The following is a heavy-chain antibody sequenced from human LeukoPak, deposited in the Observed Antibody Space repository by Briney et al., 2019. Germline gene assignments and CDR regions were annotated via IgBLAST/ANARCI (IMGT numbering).Heavy chain of an antibody. CDR1: GFTFSSYA. Sequence: GGSLRLSCAASGFTFSSYAMSWVRQAPGKGLEWVSAISGSGGSTYYADSVKGRFTISRDNSKNTLYLQMNSLRAEDTAVYYCARVRRQQILFDYWGQGTLVTVSS. D-gene: IGHD6-13*01. CDR2: ISGSGGST. J-gene: IGHJ4*02. CDR3: ARVRRQQILFDY. V-gene: IGHV3-23*01.